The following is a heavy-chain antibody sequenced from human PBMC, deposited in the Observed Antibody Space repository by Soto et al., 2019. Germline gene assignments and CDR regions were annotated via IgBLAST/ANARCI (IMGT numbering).Heavy chain of an antibody. CDR3: ARQDRVVAEGRWFDP. CDR1: GYSISSGYH. V-gene: IGHV4-38-2*02. Sequence: SETLSLTCTVSGYSISSGYHWAWIRQPPGKGLEWFGSVHYSGNTYYNPPLKSRLTVSVDKSKNQFSLNLSSVTAADTAVYYCARQDRVVAEGRWFDPWGQGTLVTV. CDR2: VHYSGNT. J-gene: IGHJ5*02. D-gene: IGHD2-15*01.